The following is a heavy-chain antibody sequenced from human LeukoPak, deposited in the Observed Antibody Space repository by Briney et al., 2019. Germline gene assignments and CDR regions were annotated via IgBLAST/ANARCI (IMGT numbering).Heavy chain of an antibody. CDR2: IKQDGSEK. CDR3: ARRLWFGELYDY. J-gene: IGHJ4*02. CDR1: GFTFSDYY. Sequence: GGSLRLSCAASGFTFSDYYMSWVRQAPGKGLEWVANIKQDGSEKYYVDSVKGRFTISRDNAKNSLCLQMNSLRAEDTAVYYCARRLWFGELYDYWGQGTLVAVSS. V-gene: IGHV3-7*03. D-gene: IGHD3-10*01.